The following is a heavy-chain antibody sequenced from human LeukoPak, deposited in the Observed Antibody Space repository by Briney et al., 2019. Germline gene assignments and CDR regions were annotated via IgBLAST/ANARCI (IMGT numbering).Heavy chain of an antibody. J-gene: IGHJ4*02. Sequence: PGGSLRLSCAASGFIFNNYGMSWVRQAPGKGLEWVSAIRSSGTSTYNADSVKGRFTVSRDNSKNTLYLQMNSLRAEDTAVYYCTKDHYPTIVGSKAIGSWDYWGQGTLIAVSS. CDR1: GFIFNNYG. V-gene: IGHV3-23*01. D-gene: IGHD1-26*01. CDR3: TKDHYPTIVGSKAIGSWDY. CDR2: IRSSGTST.